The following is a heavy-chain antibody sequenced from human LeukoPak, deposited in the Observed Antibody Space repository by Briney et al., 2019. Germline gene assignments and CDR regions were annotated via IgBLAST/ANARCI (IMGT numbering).Heavy chain of an antibody. J-gene: IGHJ6*03. CDR2: INQSGSS. CDR3: ARLDRWFGNFYMDV. CDR1: GGSFSGYY. Sequence: TSETLSLTCAVYGGSFSGYYWSWIRQPPGKGLEWIGEINQSGSSNYSPSLNSRVTISVDTSKNQFSLKLSSVTAADTAVYYCARLDRWFGNFYMDVWGKGTTVTISS. V-gene: IGHV4-34*01. D-gene: IGHD3-10*01.